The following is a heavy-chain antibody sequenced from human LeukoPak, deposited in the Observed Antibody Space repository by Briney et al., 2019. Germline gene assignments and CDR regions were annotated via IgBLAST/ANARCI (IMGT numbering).Heavy chain of an antibody. CDR1: GFTFSDYY. V-gene: IGHV3-11*04. J-gene: IGHJ4*02. D-gene: IGHD4-11*01. CDR3: ATAYSNYGFDY. Sequence: GRSLRLSCAASGFTFSDYYMSWIRQAPGKGLEWVSYISSSGSTIYYADSVKGRFTISRDNAKNSLYLQMNSLRAEDTAVYYCATAYSNYGFDYWGQGTLVTVSS. CDR2: ISSSGSTI.